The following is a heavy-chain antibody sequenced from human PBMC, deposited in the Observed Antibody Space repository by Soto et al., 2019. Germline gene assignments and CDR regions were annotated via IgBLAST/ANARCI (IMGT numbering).Heavy chain of an antibody. Sequence: GESLKISCKGSGYSFTNYWIGWVRQMPRKGLEYMGIIYPGDSDTRYSPSFQGQVTISADKSISTAFLQWSSLKASDTAMYYCARHDVGTGTYTYYYYGMDVWGQGTTVTVSS. CDR2: IYPGDSDT. D-gene: IGHD2-2*02. CDR1: GYSFTNYW. CDR3: ARHDVGTGTYTYYYYGMDV. J-gene: IGHJ6*02. V-gene: IGHV5-51*01.